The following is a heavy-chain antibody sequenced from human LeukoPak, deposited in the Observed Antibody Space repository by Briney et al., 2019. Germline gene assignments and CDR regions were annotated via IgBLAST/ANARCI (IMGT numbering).Heavy chain of an antibody. Sequence: PSETLSLTCAVYGGSFSGYYWSWIRQPPGKGLEWIGEINHSGSTNYNPSLKSRVTLSVYTSRNQFSLKLNSVTAADTAVYYCAKSNGYGLIDIWGQGTMVTVSS. J-gene: IGHJ3*02. CDR3: AKSNGYGLIDI. D-gene: IGHD3-10*01. CDR2: INHSGST. CDR1: GGSFSGYY. V-gene: IGHV4-34*01.